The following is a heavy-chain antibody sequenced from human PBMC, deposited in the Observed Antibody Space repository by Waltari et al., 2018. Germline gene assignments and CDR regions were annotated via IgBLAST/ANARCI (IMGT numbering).Heavy chain of an antibody. J-gene: IGHJ5*02. CDR2: IYSGGSST. V-gene: IGHV3-23*03. CDR1: GFTFSSYA. D-gene: IGHD4-17*01. Sequence: EVQLLESGGGLVQPGGSLRLSCAASGFTFSSYAMSWVRQAPGKGLEWVSVIYSGGSSTYYADSVKGRFTISRDNSKNTLYLQMNSLRADDTAVYYCSKGPYGDYDGNWFDPWGQGTLVTVSS. CDR3: SKGPYGDYDGNWFDP.